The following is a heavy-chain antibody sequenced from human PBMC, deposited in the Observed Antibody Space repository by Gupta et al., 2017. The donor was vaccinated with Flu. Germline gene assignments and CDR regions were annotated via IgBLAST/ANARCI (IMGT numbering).Heavy chain of an antibody. J-gene: IGHJ5*01. D-gene: IGHD1-26*01. CDR1: YY. V-gene: IGHV4-61*07. CDR3: ARLRRHSGSYYWFDS. Sequence: YYWSWRRQPPGQTLEWIGYVFDSGDTHYNPSLSSRVVISADTSRNRFSLNLTSVTTADTAMYYCARLRRHSGSYYWFDSWGQGTLVTVSS. CDR2: VFDSGDT.